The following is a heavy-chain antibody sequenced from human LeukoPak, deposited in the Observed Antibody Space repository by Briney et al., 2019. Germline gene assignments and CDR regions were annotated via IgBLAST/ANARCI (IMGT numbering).Heavy chain of an antibody. J-gene: IGHJ3*02. CDR3: AAEVADCSGGSCYLNAFDI. V-gene: IGHV1-2*02. CDR2: INPNSGGT. D-gene: IGHD2-15*01. Sequence: GASVKVSCKASGYTFTGYYMHWVRQAPGQGLEWMGWINPNSGGTNYAQKFQGRVTITRDMSTSTAYMELSSLRSEDTAVYYCAAEVADCSGGSCYLNAFDIWGQGTMVTVSS. CDR1: GYTFTGYY.